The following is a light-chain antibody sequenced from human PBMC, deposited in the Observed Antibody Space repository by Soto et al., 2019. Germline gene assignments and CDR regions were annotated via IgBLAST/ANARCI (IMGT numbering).Light chain of an antibody. J-gene: IGKJ4*01. CDR2: GTS. Sequence: EIVMTQSPATLSVSPGERATLSCRASQSVSSNLAWYQQKPGQAPRLLIYGTSTRATGIPARFSGRGSGTDFTLTISSLEPEDFAVYYCQQRSNWPLTFGGGTKVDIK. V-gene: IGKV3-15*01. CDR3: QQRSNWPLT. CDR1: QSVSSN.